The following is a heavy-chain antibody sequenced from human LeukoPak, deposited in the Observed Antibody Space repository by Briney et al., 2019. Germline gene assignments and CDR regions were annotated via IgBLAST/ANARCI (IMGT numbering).Heavy chain of an antibody. Sequence: GGSLRLSCAASGFTFNNYWMSWVCQAPGKGLEWLANIKRDGTDKYYVGSVEGRFTISRDNAKNSLFLQMSSLRAEDTAIYYCTRALYNTGWYPDYFDSWGQGTLVTVSS. CDR2: IKRDGTDK. CDR3: TRALYNTGWYPDYFDS. CDR1: GFTFNNYW. V-gene: IGHV3-7*01. D-gene: IGHD6-19*01. J-gene: IGHJ4*02.